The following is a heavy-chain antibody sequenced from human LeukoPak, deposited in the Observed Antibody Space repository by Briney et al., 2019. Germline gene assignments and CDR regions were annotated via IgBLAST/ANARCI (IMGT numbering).Heavy chain of an antibody. CDR1: GFTFSSYW. CDR3: ARDLGWGREPGRSFDY. D-gene: IGHD3-16*01. CDR2: IYYSGST. J-gene: IGHJ4*02. V-gene: IGHV4-39*02. Sequence: GSLRLSCAASGFTFSSYWMSWIRQPPGKGLECIGSIYYSGSTYYNPSLKSRVSISVDTSKNQFSLKLSSVTAADTAVYYCARDLGWGREPGRSFDYWGQGTLVTVSS.